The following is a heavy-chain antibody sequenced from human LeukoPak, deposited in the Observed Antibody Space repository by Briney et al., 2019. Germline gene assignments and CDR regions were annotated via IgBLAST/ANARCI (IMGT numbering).Heavy chain of an antibody. CDR2: IYYSGST. J-gene: IGHJ4*02. Sequence: SETLSLTCTLSGGSISTYYWNWIRQPPGKGLEWIGSIYYSGSTYYNPSLKSRVTISVDTSKNQFSLKLSSVTAADTAVYYCGVVQLAHFDYWGQGTLVTVSS. V-gene: IGHV4-59*05. CDR1: GGSISTYY. CDR3: GVVQLAHFDY. D-gene: IGHD6-13*01.